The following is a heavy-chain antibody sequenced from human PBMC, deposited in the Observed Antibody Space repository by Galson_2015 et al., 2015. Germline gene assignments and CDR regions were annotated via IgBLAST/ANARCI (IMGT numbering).Heavy chain of an antibody. CDR3: AREMATIRVFDY. Sequence: SVKVSCKASGGTFSSYAISWVRQAPGQGLEWMGGIIPIFGTANYAQKFQGRVTITADESTSTAYMELSSLRSEDTAVYYCAREMATIRVFDYWGQGTLVTVSS. V-gene: IGHV1-69*13. D-gene: IGHD5-24*01. J-gene: IGHJ4*02. CDR1: GGTFSSYA. CDR2: IIPIFGTA.